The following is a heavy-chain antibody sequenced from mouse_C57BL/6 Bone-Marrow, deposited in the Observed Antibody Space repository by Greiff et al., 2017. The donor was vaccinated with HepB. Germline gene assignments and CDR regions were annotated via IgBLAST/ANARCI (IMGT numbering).Heavy chain of an antibody. CDR1: GYTFTSYW. V-gene: IGHV1-5*01. D-gene: IGHD1-1*01. CDR3: TKTGGSKNPHYYAMDY. CDR2: IYPGNSDT. Sequence: VQLQQSGTVLARPGASVKMSCKTSGYTFTSYWMHWVKQRPGQGLEWIGAIYPGNSDTSYNQKFKGKAKLTAVTSATTAYVELSSLTNEDSAVYDCTKTGGSKNPHYYAMDYWGQGTSVTVSS. J-gene: IGHJ4*01.